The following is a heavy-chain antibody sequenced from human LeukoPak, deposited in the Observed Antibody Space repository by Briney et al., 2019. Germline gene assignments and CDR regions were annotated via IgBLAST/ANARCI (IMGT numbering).Heavy chain of an antibody. CDR1: GASISNYY. CDR2: IHSSGGS. D-gene: IGHD1-26*01. V-gene: IGHV4-4*09. Sequence: PSETLSLTCPVSGASISNYYWSWIRQPPEKGLEWMGHIHSSGGSSYYPSLKSRLTLSIDTSRNQLSLKLPSVTAADTAVYFCARLGSYHDFWGQGALVTVSS. CDR3: ARLGSYHDF. J-gene: IGHJ4*02.